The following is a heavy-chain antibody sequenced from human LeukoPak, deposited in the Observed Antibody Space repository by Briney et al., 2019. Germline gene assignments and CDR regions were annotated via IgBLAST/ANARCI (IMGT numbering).Heavy chain of an antibody. Sequence: SETLSLTCTVSGGSISSSTYYWGWIRQPPGKGLEWIGSIYYSGSTYYNPSLKSRVTISVDTSKNQFSLKLSSVTAADTAVYYCADGYNRVGLFDCWGHGTLVIVSS. J-gene: IGHJ4*03. CDR3: ADGYNRVGLFDC. CDR2: IYYSGST. D-gene: IGHD5-24*01. CDR1: GGSISSSTYY. V-gene: IGHV4-39*01.